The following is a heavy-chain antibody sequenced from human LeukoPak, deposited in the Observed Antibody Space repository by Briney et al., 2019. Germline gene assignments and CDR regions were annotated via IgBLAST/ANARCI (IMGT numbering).Heavy chain of an antibody. CDR3: AGGGGRHHGDGNWLDL. CDR2: IHYTGST. Sequence: PETLSLTCTVSGGSINGYYWMWIRQPPGKGPEWIGYIHYTGSTTYNPSLRSRGTMSVHTAKNQLSLNLTSVAAADTAVYYCAGGGGRHHGDGNWLDLWGERILVTVSS. CDR1: GGSINGYY. D-gene: IGHD3-10*01. J-gene: IGHJ5*02. V-gene: IGHV4-59*03.